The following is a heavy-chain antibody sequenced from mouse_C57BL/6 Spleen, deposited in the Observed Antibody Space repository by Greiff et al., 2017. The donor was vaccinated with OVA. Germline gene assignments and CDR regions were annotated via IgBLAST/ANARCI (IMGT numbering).Heavy chain of an antibody. Sequence: EVQLQESGPELVKPGASVKLSCKASGYTFTDYNMHWVKQSHGKSLEWIGYINPNNGGTSYNQKFKGKATLTVNKSSSTAYMELRSLTSEDSAVYYCARGGATGSAHWGQGTLVTVSA. V-gene: IGHV1-22*01. CDR3: ARGGATGSAH. CDR1: GYTFTDYN. CDR2: INPNNGGT. J-gene: IGHJ3*01. D-gene: IGHD3-1*01.